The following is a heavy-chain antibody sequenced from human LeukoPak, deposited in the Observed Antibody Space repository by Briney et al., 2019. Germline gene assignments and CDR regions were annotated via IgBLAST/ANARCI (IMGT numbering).Heavy chain of an antibody. J-gene: IGHJ4*02. CDR2: IIPIFGTA. CDR3: ARGKSNYGDYVPFDY. V-gene: IGHV1-69*06. CDR1: GGTFSSYA. Sequence: SVKVSCKASGGTFSSYAISWVRQAPGQGLEWMGGIIPIFGTANYAQKFQGRVTITADKSTSTAYMELSSLRSGDTAVYYCARGKSNYGDYVPFDYWGQGTLVTVSS. D-gene: IGHD4-17*01.